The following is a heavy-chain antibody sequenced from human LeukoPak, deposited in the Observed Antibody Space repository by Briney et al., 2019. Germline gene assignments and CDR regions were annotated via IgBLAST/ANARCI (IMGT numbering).Heavy chain of an antibody. D-gene: IGHD5-18*01. CDR3: AKVDTAMDPYYFDY. J-gene: IGHJ4*02. V-gene: IGHV3-9*01. CDR2: ISWNSGSI. CDR1: GFTFDDYA. Sequence: GGSLRLSCAASGFTFDDYAMHWVRQAPGKGLEWVSGISWNSGSIGYADSVKGRFTISRDNAKNSLYLQMNSLRAEDTALYYCAKVDTAMDPYYFDYWGQGTLVTVSS.